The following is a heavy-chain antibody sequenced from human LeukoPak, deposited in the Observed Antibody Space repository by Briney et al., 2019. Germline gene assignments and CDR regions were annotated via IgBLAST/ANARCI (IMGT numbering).Heavy chain of an antibody. CDR2: IYTSGNT. Sequence: SETLSLTCTVSGGSISSYYWSWIRQPPAKGLEWIGYIYTSGNTNYNPSLKSRVTISVDTSKNQFSLKLSSVTAADTAVYYCARTITATGGADYWGQGTLVTVSS. V-gene: IGHV4-4*09. D-gene: IGHD6-25*01. J-gene: IGHJ4*02. CDR3: ARTITATGGADY. CDR1: GGSISSYY.